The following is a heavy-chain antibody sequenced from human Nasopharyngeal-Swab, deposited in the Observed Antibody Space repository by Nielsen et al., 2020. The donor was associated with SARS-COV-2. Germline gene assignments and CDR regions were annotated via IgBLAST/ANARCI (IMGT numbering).Heavy chain of an antibody. CDR3: VRDRSTITIFGVVILDRGYYYYGMDV. CDR2: INTNTGNP. Sequence: ASVKVSCKASGYTFTSYAMNWVRQAPGQGLEWMGWINTNTGNPTYAQGFTGRFVFSLDTSVSTAYLQISSLKAEDTAVYYCVRDRSTITIFGVVILDRGYYYYGMDVWGQGTTVTVSS. V-gene: IGHV7-4-1*02. J-gene: IGHJ6*02. D-gene: IGHD3-3*01. CDR1: GYTFTSYA.